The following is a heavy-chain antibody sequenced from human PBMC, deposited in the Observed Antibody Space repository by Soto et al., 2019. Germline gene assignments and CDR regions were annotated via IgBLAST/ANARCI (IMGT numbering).Heavy chain of an antibody. J-gene: IGHJ5*01. CDR1: GGSFSGHY. CDR3: ARGRYCLTGRCFPNWFDS. CDR2: INHSGST. V-gene: IGHV4-34*01. D-gene: IGHD7-27*01. Sequence: SETLSLTCAVYGGSFSGHYWSWIRQPPGKGLEWIGEINHSGSTNYNPSLKSRVTISVDTSKNQFSLKLSSVTAADTAVYFCARGRYCLTGRCFPNWFDSWGQGSLV.